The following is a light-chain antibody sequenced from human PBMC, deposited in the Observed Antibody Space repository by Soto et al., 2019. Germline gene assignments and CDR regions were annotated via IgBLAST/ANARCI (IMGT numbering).Light chain of an antibody. V-gene: IGKV1-39*01. CDR3: QQYYSTPIT. J-gene: IGKJ5*01. CDR1: QTVSSH. Sequence: DIQMTQSPSTLPASVGDRVTITCRASQTVSSHLNWYQQKPGIAPKLLIYSASSLQSGVPSRFSGSGSGTDFTLTISTLQPEDFATYYCQQYYSTPITFGQGTRLEIK. CDR2: SAS.